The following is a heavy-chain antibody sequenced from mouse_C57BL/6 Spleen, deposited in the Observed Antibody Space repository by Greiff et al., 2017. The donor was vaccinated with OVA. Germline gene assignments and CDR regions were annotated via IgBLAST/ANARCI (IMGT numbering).Heavy chain of an antibody. CDR3: ARDGYYGSSYGAMDY. CDR1: GFTFSDFY. Sequence: DVMLVESGGGLVQSGRSLRLSCATSGFTFSDFYMEWVRQAPGKGLEWIAASRNKANDYTTEYSASVKGRFIVSRDTSQSILYLQMNALRAEDTAIYYCARDGYYGSSYGAMDYWGQGTSVTVSS. D-gene: IGHD1-1*01. J-gene: IGHJ4*01. V-gene: IGHV7-1*01. CDR2: SRNKANDYTT.